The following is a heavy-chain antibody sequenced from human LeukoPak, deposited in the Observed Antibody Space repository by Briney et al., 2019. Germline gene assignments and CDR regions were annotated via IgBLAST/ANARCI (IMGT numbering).Heavy chain of an antibody. Sequence: GGSLRLSCGASGISFGSYWMSWVRQAPGKGLEWVANIKGDGSEKFYQDSVKGRFTISRDNAQNTLFLQMNSLRAEDTAVYYCARDSSGYIHKVDYWGQGTLVTVSS. CDR3: ARDSSGYIHKVDY. D-gene: IGHD3-22*01. CDR1: GISFGSYW. CDR2: IKGDGSEK. J-gene: IGHJ4*02. V-gene: IGHV3-7*03.